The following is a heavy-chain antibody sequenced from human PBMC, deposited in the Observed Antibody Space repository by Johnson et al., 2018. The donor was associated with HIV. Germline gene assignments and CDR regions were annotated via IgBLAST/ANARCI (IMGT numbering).Heavy chain of an antibody. V-gene: IGHV3-30*01. CDR2: ISYDGSNK. CDR3: ATSGSHFAFDI. J-gene: IGHJ3*02. Sequence: QVQLVESGGGVVQPGRSLRLPCAASGFTFSTYNMHWVRQAPGKGLEWVAVISYDGSNKYYADSVKGRFTISRDNSKNTLYLQMNSLRAEDTAVYYCATSGSHFAFDIWGQGTMVTVSS. D-gene: IGHD1-26*01. CDR1: GFTFSTYN.